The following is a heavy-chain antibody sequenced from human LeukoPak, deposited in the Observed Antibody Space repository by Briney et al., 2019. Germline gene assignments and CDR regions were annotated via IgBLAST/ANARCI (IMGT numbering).Heavy chain of an antibody. CDR1: GYTFTGYH. J-gene: IGHJ4*02. CDR2: INPNSGDT. Sequence: GASVKVSCKPSGYTFTGYHMHWVRQAPGQGLEWMGRINPNSGDTNYAQKFQGRVTMTRDTSISTAYMELSRLTSDDTAMYYCARDYCSSTSCLFDYWGQGTLVIVSS. V-gene: IGHV1-2*06. D-gene: IGHD2-2*01. CDR3: ARDYCSSTSCLFDY.